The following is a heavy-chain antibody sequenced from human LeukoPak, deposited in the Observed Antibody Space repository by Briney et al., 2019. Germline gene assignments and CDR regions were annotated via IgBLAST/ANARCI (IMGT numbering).Heavy chain of an antibody. CDR3: ARDRYDSYPMDV. CDR2: IYYSGST. CDR1: GGSISGSSYY. V-gene: IGHV4-39*07. D-gene: IGHD3-3*01. J-gene: IGHJ6*02. Sequence: SETLSLTCTVSGGSISGSSYYWGWIRQPPGKGLEWIGSIYYSGSTYYNPSLKSRVTISVDTSKNQFSLKLTSVTAADTAVYYCARDRYDSYPMDVWGQGTTVTVSS.